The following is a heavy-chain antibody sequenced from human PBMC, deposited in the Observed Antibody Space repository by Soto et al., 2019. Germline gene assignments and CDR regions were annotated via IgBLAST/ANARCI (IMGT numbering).Heavy chain of an antibody. D-gene: IGHD6-25*01. J-gene: IGHJ6*02. CDR2: ISYDGSNK. V-gene: IGHV3-30*18. Sequence: QVQLVESGGGVVQPGRSLRLSCAASGFTFSSYGMHGVRQAPGKGLEWVAVISYDGSNKYYADSVKGRFTISRDNSKNTLYLQMNSLRAEDTAVYYCAKDRRPNYYYGMDVWGQGNTVTVSS. CDR3: AKDRRPNYYYGMDV. CDR1: GFTFSSYG.